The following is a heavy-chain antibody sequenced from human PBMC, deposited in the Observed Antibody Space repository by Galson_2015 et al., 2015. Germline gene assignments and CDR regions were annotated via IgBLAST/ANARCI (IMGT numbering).Heavy chain of an antibody. D-gene: IGHD2/OR15-2a*01. J-gene: IGHJ6*03. CDR2: ISSISSTI. V-gene: IGHV3-48*02. Sequence: SLRLSCAASGFTFSSYHMNWVRQAPGRGLEWVSYISSISSTIYYADSVKGRFTISRDNAKNSLYLQMNSLRDEDTAVYYCARDAEYTYYYMDIWGKGTTVTVSS. CDR1: GFTFSSYH. CDR3: ARDAEYTYYYMDI.